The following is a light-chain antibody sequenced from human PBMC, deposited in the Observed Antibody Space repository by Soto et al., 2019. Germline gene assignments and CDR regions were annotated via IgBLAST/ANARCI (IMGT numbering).Light chain of an antibody. CDR3: QSYDSSLSGSYV. V-gene: IGLV1-40*01. CDR2: GNS. CDR1: SLNIGAGYG. Sequence: QSVLTQPPSVSGAPGQRVTISCTGSSLNIGAGYGVHWYQQLPGTAPKLLIYGNSNRPSGVPDRFSGSKSGTSASLAITGLQAEDEADYYCQSYDSSLSGSYVFGTGTKLTVL. J-gene: IGLJ1*01.